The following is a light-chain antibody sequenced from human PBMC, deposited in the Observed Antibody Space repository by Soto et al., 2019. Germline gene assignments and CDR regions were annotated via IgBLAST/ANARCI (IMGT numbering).Light chain of an antibody. CDR3: QQYGGSPLFT. J-gene: IGKJ3*01. Sequence: EIVLTQSPGTLSLSPGERATLSCRASQSVSSSYLAWYQQKPGQAPRLLIYVTYSRATGLSDRFSGSGSGTDFTLTISRLEPEDFAVYYCQQYGGSPLFTFGPGTKVDIK. CDR1: QSVSSSY. CDR2: VTY. V-gene: IGKV3-20*01.